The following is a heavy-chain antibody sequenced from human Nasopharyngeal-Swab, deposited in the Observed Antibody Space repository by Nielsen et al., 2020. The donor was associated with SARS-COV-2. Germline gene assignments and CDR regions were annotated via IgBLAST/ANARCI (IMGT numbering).Heavy chain of an antibody. J-gene: IGHJ4*02. D-gene: IGHD3-3*01. CDR3: AFGAFYFDH. V-gene: IGHV3-30*03. Sequence: WIRQPPGKGLEWVALISYDGNESYYADSLKGRFTISRDTAKNALYLQVNSLGSEDTAVYYCAFGAFYFDHWGQGTLVTVSS. CDR2: ISYDGNES.